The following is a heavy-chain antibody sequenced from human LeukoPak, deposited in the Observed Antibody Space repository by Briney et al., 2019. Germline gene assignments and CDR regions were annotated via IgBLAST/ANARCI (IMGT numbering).Heavy chain of an antibody. J-gene: IGHJ4*02. CDR1: GFTFSSYW. CDR2: IKQDGSEK. D-gene: IGHD2-2*01. Sequence: GGSLRLSCAASGFTFSSYWMSWVRQAPGKGLEWVANIKQDGSEKYYVDSVKGRFTISRDNAKNSLYLQMNSLRAEDTAVYYCARGASRSLIVVVPAAYFGFDYWGQGTLVTVSS. V-gene: IGHV3-7*02. CDR3: ARGASRSLIVVVPAAYFGFDY.